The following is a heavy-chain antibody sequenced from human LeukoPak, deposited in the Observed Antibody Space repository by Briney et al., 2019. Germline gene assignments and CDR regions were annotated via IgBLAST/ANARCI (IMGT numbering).Heavy chain of an antibody. V-gene: IGHV3-48*01. CDR3: AGRKSDFGDLDY. Sequence: GGSLRLSCAASGFTFSDYDMNWVRQAPGKGLKGISHISRGSNNKYYADSVKGRFTIARDNGKDSLYLQMNNLRVEDTAMFYCAGRKSDFGDLDYWGQGTLVTVSS. D-gene: IGHD4-17*01. CDR2: ISRGSNNK. J-gene: IGHJ4*02. CDR1: GFTFSDYD.